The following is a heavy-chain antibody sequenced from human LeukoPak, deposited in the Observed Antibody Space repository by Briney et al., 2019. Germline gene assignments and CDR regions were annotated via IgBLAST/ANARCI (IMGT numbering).Heavy chain of an antibody. CDR1: GYTFTDYY. D-gene: IGHD3-3*02. V-gene: IGHV1-2*02. CDR2: INPNSGAT. Sequence: GASVKVSCKASGYTFTDYYMHWVRQAPGQGLEWMGWINPNSGATNFAQRSQGRVTMTRDTSISTAYMELSSLRSDDTAVYYCARSLAGPDYWGQGTLVTVSS. CDR3: ARSLAGPDY. J-gene: IGHJ4*02.